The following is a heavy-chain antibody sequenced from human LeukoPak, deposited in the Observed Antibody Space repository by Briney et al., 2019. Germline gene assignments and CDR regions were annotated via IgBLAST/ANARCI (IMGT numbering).Heavy chain of an antibody. CDR2: IWYDGNDK. V-gene: IGHV3-30*02. D-gene: IGHD3-10*01. CDR1: GFTFSSYG. CDR3: AKDPLQYGSGSYYFDY. J-gene: IGHJ4*02. Sequence: PGGSLRLSCAASGFTFSSYGMHWVRQAPGKGLERVAFIWYDGNDKYYADSVKGRFTISRDSSKNTLYLQMNSLRAEDTAVYYCAKDPLQYGSGSYYFDYWGQGTLVTVSS.